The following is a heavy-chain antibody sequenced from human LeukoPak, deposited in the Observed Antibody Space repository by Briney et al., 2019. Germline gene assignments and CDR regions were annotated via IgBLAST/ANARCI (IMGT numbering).Heavy chain of an antibody. D-gene: IGHD5-12*01. CDR1: GFAVSSNY. CDR3: ARGRGYSGYDESYPFDY. Sequence: GGSLTLSCAASGFAVSSNYMNWVRQAPGKGLEWLSVFYSGGSTDYADSVKGRFTMSRDNSKNTLYLHMNTLRAEDTAVYYCARGRGYSGYDESYPFDYWGQGTLVTVSS. J-gene: IGHJ4*02. V-gene: IGHV3-66*01. CDR2: FYSGGST.